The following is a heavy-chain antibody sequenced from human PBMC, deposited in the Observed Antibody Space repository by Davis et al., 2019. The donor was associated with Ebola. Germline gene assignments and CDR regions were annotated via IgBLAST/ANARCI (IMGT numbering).Heavy chain of an antibody. J-gene: IGHJ6*02. V-gene: IGHV3-11*06. CDR3: ARGRYSDGMDV. CDR2: ISISSSYT. Sequence: PGGPLRLSCAASGFTFSAYYMSWIRQAPGKGLEWVSYISISSSYTNYADSVKGRFTISRDNAKNSLYLQMNSLRAEDTAVYYWARGRYSDGMDVWGQGTTVTVSS. CDR1: GFTFSAYY. D-gene: IGHD5-18*01.